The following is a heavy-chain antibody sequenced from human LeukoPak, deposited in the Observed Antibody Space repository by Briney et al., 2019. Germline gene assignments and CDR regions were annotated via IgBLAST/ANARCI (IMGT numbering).Heavy chain of an antibody. J-gene: IGHJ3*01. CDR3: ARDWQQLFAFDV. CDR2: IWYDGSNK. Sequence: GGPLRLSCVASGFTFGSYGIHWVRQAPGKGLEWVAFIWYDGSNKYYGESVKGRVTISRDNSKNTVYLHMNSLRVEDTALYYCARDWQQLFAFDVWGQGTMVTVSS. CDR1: GFTFGSYG. V-gene: IGHV3-33*01. D-gene: IGHD6-13*01.